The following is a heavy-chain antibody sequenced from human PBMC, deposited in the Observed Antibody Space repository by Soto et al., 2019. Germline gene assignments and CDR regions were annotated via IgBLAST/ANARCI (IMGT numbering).Heavy chain of an antibody. D-gene: IGHD5-12*01. CDR1: GGSISSYY. V-gene: IGHV4-59*01. J-gene: IGHJ5*02. Sequence: PSETLSLTCTVSGGSISSYYWSWIRQPPGKGLEWIGYIYYSGSTNYNPSLKSRVTISVDTSKNQFSLKLSSVTAADTAVYYCARDRLGGHWFDPWGQGTLVTVSS. CDR2: IYYSGST. CDR3: ARDRLGGHWFDP.